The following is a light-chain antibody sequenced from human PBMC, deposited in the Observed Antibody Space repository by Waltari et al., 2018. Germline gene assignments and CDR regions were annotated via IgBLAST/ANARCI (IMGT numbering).Light chain of an antibody. J-gene: IGKJ1*01. CDR3: QQYYTPPWT. CDR2: DAS. CDR1: QDISNY. V-gene: IGKV1-33*01. Sequence: DIQMTQSPSSLSASVGDRVTITCQASQDISNYLNWYQQKPGKAPKLLIYDASNLEKGVPSRFSGSGSGTDFTFTISSLQPEDIATYYCQQYYTPPWTFGQGTKVEI.